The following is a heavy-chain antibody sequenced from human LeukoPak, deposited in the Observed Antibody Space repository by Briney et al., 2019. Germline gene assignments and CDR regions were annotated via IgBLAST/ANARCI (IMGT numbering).Heavy chain of an antibody. CDR3: ARDISYTSGHI. CDR1: GFTLSSYE. Sequence: GGSLRLSCAASGFTLSSYEANWVRRAPGKGLEWVSYISISGSTTYYADSVKGRFSISRDDAKNSLFLQMNSLRAEDTAVYFCARDISYTSGHIWGQGTLVTVSS. J-gene: IGHJ4*02. V-gene: IGHV3-48*03. CDR2: ISISGSTT. D-gene: IGHD6-19*01.